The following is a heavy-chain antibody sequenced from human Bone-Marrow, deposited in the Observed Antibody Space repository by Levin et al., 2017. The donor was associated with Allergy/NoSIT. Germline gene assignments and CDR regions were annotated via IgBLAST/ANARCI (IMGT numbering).Heavy chain of an antibody. Sequence: PSQTLSLTCAVSGGSISSNHWLNWVRQSPGKGLEWIGEVRHSGTSNYNPSLKSRVTLSVDKSRNQFSLTLNSVTAADTAVYYCARGTQWLAEFDSWGQGILVTVSS. D-gene: IGHD6-19*01. CDR1: GGSISSNHW. CDR2: VRHSGTS. CDR3: ARGTQWLAEFDS. J-gene: IGHJ5*01. V-gene: IGHV4-4*02.